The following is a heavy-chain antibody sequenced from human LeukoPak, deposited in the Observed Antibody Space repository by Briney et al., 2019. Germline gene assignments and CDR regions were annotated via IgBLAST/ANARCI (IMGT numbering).Heavy chain of an antibody. V-gene: IGHV3-11*01. D-gene: IGHD1-26*01. CDR2: ISSSGSTI. Sequence: LSLTCTVSGGSISSYYMSWIRQAPGKGLEWVSYISSSGSTIYYADSVKGRFTISRDNAKNSLYLQMNSLRAEDTAVYYCARGFSGSYSPWDYWGQGTLVTVSS. CDR3: ARGFSGSYSPWDY. J-gene: IGHJ4*02. CDR1: GGSISSYY.